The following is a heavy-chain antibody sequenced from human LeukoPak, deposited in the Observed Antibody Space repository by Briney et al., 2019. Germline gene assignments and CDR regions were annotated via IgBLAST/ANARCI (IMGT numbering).Heavy chain of an antibody. V-gene: IGHV4-34*01. D-gene: IGHD1-26*01. Sequence: SETLSLTCAVYGGSFSGYYWSWIRQPPGKGLEWIGEINHSGSTNYNPSLNSRVTISVDTSKNQFSLKLSSVTAADTAVYYCARGLGYSGSYYCDYWGQGTLVTAS. CDR1: GGSFSGYY. J-gene: IGHJ4*02. CDR3: ARGLGYSGSYYCDY. CDR2: INHSGST.